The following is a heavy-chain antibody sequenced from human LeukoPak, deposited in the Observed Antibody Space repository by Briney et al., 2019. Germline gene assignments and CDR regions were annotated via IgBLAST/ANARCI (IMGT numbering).Heavy chain of an antibody. CDR3: ARRLTQYDCFDP. D-gene: IGHD2-2*01. Sequence: SQTLSLTCAISGDSVSSNSVTWNWIRRTPSRGLEWLGRTYYRSTWYNDYAVSVRGRITVNPDTSKNQFSLHLDSVTPEDTAVYYCARRLTQYDCFDPWGQGILVTVSS. CDR1: GDSVSSNSVT. J-gene: IGHJ5*02. V-gene: IGHV6-1*01. CDR2: TYYRSTWYN.